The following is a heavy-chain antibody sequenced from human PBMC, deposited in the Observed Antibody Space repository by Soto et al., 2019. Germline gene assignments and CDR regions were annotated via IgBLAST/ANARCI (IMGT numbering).Heavy chain of an antibody. CDR2: IYYSGST. V-gene: IGHV4-59*08. Sequence: PAEGLVRTWSESGSWMSGDCSSGVRQPPGKGLEWIGYIYYSGSTNYNPSLKSRVTISVDTSKNQFSLKLSSVNAADTPVYHSARLYRSSRFAYSRPGTLVSVSS. CDR1: GSWMSGDC. J-gene: IGHJ4*02. D-gene: IGHD2-2*01. CDR3: ARLYRSSRFAY.